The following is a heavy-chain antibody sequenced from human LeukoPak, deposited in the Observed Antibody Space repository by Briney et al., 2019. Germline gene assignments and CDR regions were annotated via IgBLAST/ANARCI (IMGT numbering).Heavy chain of an antibody. V-gene: IGHV3-7*04. Sequence: GGSLRLSCAASGFPFAPFWMTWVRQAPGKGPEFVATMNRDGSEVAYGNSVRGRFTISRDNAKNSLYLQMYSLRTEDTAVYYCARGIDEWLYLNYWGQGALVTVSS. CDR3: ARGIDEWLYLNY. CDR1: GFPFAPFW. J-gene: IGHJ4*02. CDR2: MNRDGSEV. D-gene: IGHD3-3*01.